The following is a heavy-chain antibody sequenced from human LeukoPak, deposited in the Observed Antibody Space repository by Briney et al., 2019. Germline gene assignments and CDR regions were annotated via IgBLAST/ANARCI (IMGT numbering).Heavy chain of an antibody. J-gene: IGHJ6*03. Sequence: LAGGSLRLSCAASGFTFSSYGMHWVRQAPGKGLEWVTFIRYDGSNKYYADSVKGRFTISRDNFKNTLYLQMNSLRAEDTAVYYCAKDGVAGASVRATYYMDVWGKGTTVTVSS. V-gene: IGHV3-30*02. CDR2: IRYDGSNK. CDR3: AKDGVAGASVRATYYMDV. D-gene: IGHD3-3*01. CDR1: GFTFSSYG.